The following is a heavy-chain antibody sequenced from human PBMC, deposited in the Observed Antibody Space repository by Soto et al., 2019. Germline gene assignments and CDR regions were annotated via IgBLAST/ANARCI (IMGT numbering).Heavy chain of an antibody. CDR3: VREALATNWLDP. D-gene: IGHD3-3*02. CDR2: IYYSGST. J-gene: IGHJ5*02. Sequence: SETLSLTCTVSGGSVSSGSYYWSWIRQPPGKGLECIGFIYYSGSTNYNPSLKSRVTISVDTSKNQFSLKLTSVTAADTAVYYGVREALATNWLDPWGQGTLVTVSS. V-gene: IGHV4-61*01. CDR1: GGSVSSGSYY.